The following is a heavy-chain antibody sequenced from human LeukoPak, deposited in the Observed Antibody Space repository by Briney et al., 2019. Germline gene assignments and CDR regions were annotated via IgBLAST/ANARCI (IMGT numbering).Heavy chain of an antibody. Sequence: GGSLRLSCAASGFSFSSYEMNWVRHAPGKGLEWVSYISSSGSTIYYADSMKGRFTISGDNAKNSLYLQMDSLRAEDTAVYYCSREELRYSSGSSHSYFDYWGQGTLVTVSS. D-gene: IGHD6-19*01. CDR3: SREELRYSSGSSHSYFDY. V-gene: IGHV3-48*03. CDR1: GFSFSSYE. CDR2: ISSSGSTI. J-gene: IGHJ4*02.